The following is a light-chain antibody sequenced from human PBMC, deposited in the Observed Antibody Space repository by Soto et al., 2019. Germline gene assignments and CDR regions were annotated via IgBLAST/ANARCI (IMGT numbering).Light chain of an antibody. V-gene: IGKV3D-7*01. CDR1: QSVSSSY. CDR2: GAS. CDR3: QQYGSLSWT. J-gene: IGKJ1*01. Sequence: EIVMTQSPATLSLSPGERATLSCRASQSVSSSYLSWYQQKPGQAPRLLIYGASTRATGIPARFSGSASGTDFTLTISSLQPEDFAVYYCQQYGSLSWTFGQGTRVEIK.